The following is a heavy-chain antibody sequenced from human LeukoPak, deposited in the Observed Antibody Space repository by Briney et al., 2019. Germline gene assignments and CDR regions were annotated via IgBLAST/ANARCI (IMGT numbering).Heavy chain of an antibody. Sequence: SETLSLTCTVSDDSITMYYWTWIRQPPGKGLEWIGYVDHTGSTKFNPSLNGRVSISRDTSNNFFPLRLRSVTAADTAVYFCARGRVSSSTWYSTYYYFFYMDFWGKGTTVTVSS. CDR1: DDSITMYY. V-gene: IGHV4-59*01. CDR3: ARGRVSSSTWYSTYYYFFYMDF. J-gene: IGHJ6*03. CDR2: VDHTGST. D-gene: IGHD4-11*01.